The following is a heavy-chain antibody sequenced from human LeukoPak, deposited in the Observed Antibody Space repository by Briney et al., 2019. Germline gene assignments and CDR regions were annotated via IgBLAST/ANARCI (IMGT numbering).Heavy chain of an antibody. CDR1: GFRFSSYE. V-gene: IGHV3-48*03. J-gene: IGHJ4*02. D-gene: IGHD3-9*01. Sequence: GGSLRLSCAASGFRFSSYEMNWVRQAPGRGLEWVSYIGNTGRTIYYVDSVKGRFTVSRDNAKNSLYLQMNSLRAEDTAIYYCVRGDWYFFDYWGQGTLVTVSS. CDR3: VRGDWYFFDY. CDR2: IGNTGRTI.